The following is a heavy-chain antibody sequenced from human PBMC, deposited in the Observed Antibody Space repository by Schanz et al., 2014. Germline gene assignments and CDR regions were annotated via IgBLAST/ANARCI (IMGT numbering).Heavy chain of an antibody. CDR2: VYHSGST. J-gene: IGHJ6*02. Sequence: QVQLQESGPGLVKPSETLSLTCTVSGYSISSGYYWGWIRQPPGKGLEWIGSVYHSGSTYYNPSLKSRVTISIDTSKNQFSLRLTSVTAADTAVYYCYGMDVWGQGTTVTVSS. V-gene: IGHV4-38-2*02. CDR1: GYSISSGYY. CDR3: YGMDV.